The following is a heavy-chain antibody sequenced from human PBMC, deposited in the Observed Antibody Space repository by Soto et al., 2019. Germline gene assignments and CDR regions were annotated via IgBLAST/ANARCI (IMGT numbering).Heavy chain of an antibody. D-gene: IGHD2-21*01. V-gene: IGHV4-59*08. CDR3: ARLGRRTVAPHFDY. CDR2: IYYSGST. CDR1: GGSISPYY. J-gene: IGHJ4*02. Sequence: QVQLQESGPGLVKPSETLSLICTVSGGSISPYYWSWIRQPPGKGLEWIGYIYYSGSTNYNPSLRSRVTISVETSKNQFSLRLSSVTAADTAVYYCARLGRRTVAPHFDYWGQGTLITVSS.